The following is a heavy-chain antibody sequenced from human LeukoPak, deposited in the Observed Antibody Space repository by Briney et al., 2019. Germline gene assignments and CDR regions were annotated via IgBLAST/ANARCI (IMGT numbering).Heavy chain of an antibody. V-gene: IGHV3-7*01. D-gene: IGHD6-19*01. CDR3: ARDRGSSGWYEFDS. Sequence: GGSLRLSCAASGFTSSSYWMSWVRQAPGKGLEWVANIKQDGSEKYYVDSVKGRFTISRDNAKNSLYLQMNNLRAEDTAVYYCARDRGSSGWYEFDSWGQGTLVTVSS. J-gene: IGHJ4*02. CDR1: GFTSSSYW. CDR2: IKQDGSEK.